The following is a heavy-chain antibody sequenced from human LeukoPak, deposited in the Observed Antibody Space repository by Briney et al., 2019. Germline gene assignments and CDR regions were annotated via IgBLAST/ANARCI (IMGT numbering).Heavy chain of an antibody. CDR3: AKVVPAAKGFDP. J-gene: IGHJ5*02. CDR2: ISAYNGNT. Sequence: ASVKVSCKASGYTFTSYGISWVRQAPGQGLEWMGWISAYNGNTNYAQKLQGRATMTTDTSTSTAYMELSRLRSDDTAVYYCAKVVPAAKGFDPWGQGTLVTVSS. V-gene: IGHV1-18*01. D-gene: IGHD2-2*01. CDR1: GYTFTSYG.